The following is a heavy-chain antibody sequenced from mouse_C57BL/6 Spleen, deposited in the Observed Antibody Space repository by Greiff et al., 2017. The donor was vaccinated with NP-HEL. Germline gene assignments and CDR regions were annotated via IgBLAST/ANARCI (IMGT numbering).Heavy chain of an antibody. V-gene: IGHV3-6*01. CDR2: ISYDGSN. CDR3: SSADDYYVDY. Sequence: DVKLQESGPGLVKPSQSLSLTCSVTGYSITSGYYWNWIRQFPGNKLEWMGYISYDGSNNYNPHLKNRISITRDTTKNQFFQKLNSVTTEDAAAYYCSSADDYYVDYWGQGTTLTVSS. D-gene: IGHD2-4*01. CDR1: GYSITSGYY. J-gene: IGHJ2*01.